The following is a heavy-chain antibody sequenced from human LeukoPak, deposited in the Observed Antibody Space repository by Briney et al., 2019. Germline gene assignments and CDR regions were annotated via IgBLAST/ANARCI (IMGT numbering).Heavy chain of an antibody. CDR1: GGSISSSSYY. Sequence: SETLSLTCTVSGGSISSSSYYWGWIRQPPGKGLEWIGSIYYSGSTYYNPSLKSRVTISVDKSKNQFSLKLSSVTAADTAVYYCAREGDSSGYFDAFDIWGQGTMVTVSS. CDR2: IYYSGST. D-gene: IGHD3-22*01. CDR3: AREGDSSGYFDAFDI. V-gene: IGHV4-39*07. J-gene: IGHJ3*02.